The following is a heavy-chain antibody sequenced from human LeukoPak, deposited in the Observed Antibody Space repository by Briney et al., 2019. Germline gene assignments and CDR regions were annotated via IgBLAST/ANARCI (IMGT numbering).Heavy chain of an antibody. V-gene: IGHV4-34*01. CDR2: INLSGSA. Sequence: PAETLSLTCAVYGGSFSGYYWSWIRQPPGKGLEWIGDINLSGSANYNPSLKSRVTMSVDMSKKHFSLKLTSVTAADTAVYYCARRYPSVRGVNLRPQEVRKYYFDYWGQGNLVTVSS. J-gene: IGHJ4*02. CDR3: ARRYPSVRGVNLRPQEVRKYYFDY. CDR1: GGSFSGYY. D-gene: IGHD3-10*01.